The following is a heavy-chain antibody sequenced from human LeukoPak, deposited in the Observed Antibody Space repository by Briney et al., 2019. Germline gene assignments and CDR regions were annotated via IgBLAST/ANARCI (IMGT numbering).Heavy chain of an antibody. CDR1: GGSISSGDYY. CDR2: IYYSGST. Sequence: SQTLSLTCTVSGGSISSGDYYWSWIRQPPGKGLEWIGYIYYSGSTYYNPSLKSRVTISVDTSKNQFSLKLSSVTAADTAVYYCARDRGSTVVTPSWFDPWGQGTLVTVSS. D-gene: IGHD4-23*01. CDR3: ARDRGSTVVTPSWFDP. J-gene: IGHJ5*02. V-gene: IGHV4-30-4*08.